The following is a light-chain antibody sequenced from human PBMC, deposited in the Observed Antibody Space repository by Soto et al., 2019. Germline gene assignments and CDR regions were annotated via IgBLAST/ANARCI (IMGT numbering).Light chain of an antibody. CDR3: SSYTSSSTRVV. CDR2: EVS. Sequence: QSALTQPASVSGSPGQSITISCTGTSSDVGGYNYVSWYQQPPGKAPKLMIYEVSKRPSGVSNRFSGSKSGNTASLTISGLQAEDEADYYCSSYTSSSTRVVFGGGTKLTVL. J-gene: IGLJ2*01. CDR1: SSDVGGYNY. V-gene: IGLV2-14*01.